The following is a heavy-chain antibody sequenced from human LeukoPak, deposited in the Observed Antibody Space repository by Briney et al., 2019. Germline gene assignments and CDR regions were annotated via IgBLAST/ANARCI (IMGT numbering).Heavy chain of an antibody. J-gene: IGHJ3*02. V-gene: IGHV3-7*05. D-gene: IGHD1-26*01. Sequence: PGGSLRLSCAASRFIFSNYWMTWVRQAPGKGLEWVANIKQDGSEKYYVDSVKGRFTISRDNAKNSLYLQMDSLRAEDASVYYWAKFRYRGNSGGALDTGGQGKMVTVFS. CDR3: AKFRYRGNSGGALDT. CDR1: RFIFSNYW. CDR2: IKQDGSEK.